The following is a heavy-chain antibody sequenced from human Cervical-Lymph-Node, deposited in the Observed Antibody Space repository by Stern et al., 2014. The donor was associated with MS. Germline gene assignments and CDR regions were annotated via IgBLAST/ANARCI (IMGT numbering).Heavy chain of an antibody. CDR3: ARGSVRWPDY. Sequence: VQLVESGAEVKKPGASVKVSCKASGYSFTNYGITWVRQAPGQGLEWMGWISGYNGNTNYAQNLQGRVTMTTDTSTTTAYMELRSLRSDDTAVYYCARGSVRWPDYWSQGTLVTVSS. D-gene: IGHD4-23*01. CDR1: GYSFTNYG. CDR2: ISGYNGNT. J-gene: IGHJ4*02. V-gene: IGHV1-18*01.